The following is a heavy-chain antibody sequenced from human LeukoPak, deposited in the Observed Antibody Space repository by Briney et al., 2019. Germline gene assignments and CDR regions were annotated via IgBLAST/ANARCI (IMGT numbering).Heavy chain of an antibody. V-gene: IGHV3-7*01. D-gene: IGHD2-15*01. Sequence: GGSLRLSCAVSGFVFRTYWMTWVRQAPGKGLEWVANIKPDGSETYYVDSVKGRFIISRDNTKNLLYLQMNSLRGEDAAVYDWGGFGYVAAVDLWGQGTLVTVSS. CDR3: GGFGYVAAVDL. CDR2: IKPDGSET. CDR1: GFVFRTYW. J-gene: IGHJ4*02.